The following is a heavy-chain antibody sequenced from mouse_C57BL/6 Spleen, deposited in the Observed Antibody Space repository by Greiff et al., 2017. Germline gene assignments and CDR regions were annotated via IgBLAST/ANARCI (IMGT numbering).Heavy chain of an antibody. V-gene: IGHV1-50*01. CDR2: IDPSDSYT. J-gene: IGHJ4*01. CDR1: GYTFTSYW. CDR3: ARKRGDRAMDY. Sequence: QVQLQQPGAELVKPGASVKLSCKASGYTFTSYWMQWVKQRPGQGLEWIGEIDPSDSYTNYNQKFKGKATLTVDTSSSPAFMQLSSLTSEDSAVYYCARKRGDRAMDYWGQGTSVTVSS. D-gene: IGHD3-2*01.